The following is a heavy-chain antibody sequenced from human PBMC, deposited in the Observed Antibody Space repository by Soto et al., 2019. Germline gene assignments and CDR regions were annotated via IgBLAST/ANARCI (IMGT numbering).Heavy chain of an antibody. Sequence: SQTLSLTCDISGDSVSRNSVAWAWIRQSPSRGLEWLGRTNYRSKWYNDYAVSVKSRITIKSDTSKNQFSLHLNSVTPEDTAVYYCSRQDYRYSGDALEIWGQGPMGTGS. J-gene: IGHJ3*02. D-gene: IGHD3-10*01. CDR2: TNYRSKWYN. V-gene: IGHV6-1*01. CDR1: GDSVSRNSVA. CDR3: SRQDYRYSGDALEI.